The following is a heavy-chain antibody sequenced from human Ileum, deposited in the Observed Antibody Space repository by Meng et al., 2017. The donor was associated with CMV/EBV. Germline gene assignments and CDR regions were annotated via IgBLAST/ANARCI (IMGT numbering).Heavy chain of an antibody. Sequence: GGPLRLSCAASEFIFSDYNMNWVRQAPGKGLDWISYITSTSRTIYYADSVEGRFTISRDNAKNSLFLQINSLRAEDTAVYYCARSLSSRAYVMDVWGQGTTVTVSS. CDR1: EFIFSDYN. J-gene: IGHJ6*02. V-gene: IGHV3-48*04. CDR2: ITSTSRTI. CDR3: ARSLSSRAYVMDV. D-gene: IGHD3-10*01.